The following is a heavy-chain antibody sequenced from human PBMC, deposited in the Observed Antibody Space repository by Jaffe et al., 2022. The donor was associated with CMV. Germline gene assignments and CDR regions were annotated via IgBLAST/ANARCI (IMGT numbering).Heavy chain of an antibody. CDR1: GGSISSSNW. CDR2: IYHSGST. Sequence: QVQLQESGPGLVKPSGTLSLTCAVSGGSISSSNWWSWVRQPPGKGLEWIGEIYHSGSTNYNPSLKSRVTISVDKSKNQFSLKLSSVTAADTAVYYCASVEGYCSSTSCEGWFDPWGQGTLVTVSS. J-gene: IGHJ5*02. CDR3: ASVEGYCSSTSCEGWFDP. V-gene: IGHV4-4*02. D-gene: IGHD2-2*01.